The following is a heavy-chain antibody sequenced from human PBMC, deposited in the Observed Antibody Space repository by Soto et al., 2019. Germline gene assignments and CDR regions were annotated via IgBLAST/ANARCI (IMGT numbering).Heavy chain of an antibody. V-gene: IGHV1-8*01. CDR1: GYTFTSYD. CDR2: MNPNSGNT. D-gene: IGHD3-10*01. CDR3: ARFEVRARLRRVYAFDI. J-gene: IGHJ3*02. Sequence: GASVKVSCKASGYTFTSYDINWVRQATGQGLEWMGWMNPNSGNTGYAQKFQGRVTMTRNTSISTAYMELSSLRSEDTAVYYCARFEVRARLRRVYAFDIWGQGTMVTVSS.